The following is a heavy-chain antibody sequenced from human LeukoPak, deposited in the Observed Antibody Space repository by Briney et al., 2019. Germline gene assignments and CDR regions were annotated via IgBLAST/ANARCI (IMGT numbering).Heavy chain of an antibody. CDR3: ARQGAGTPSYYFDY. CDR1: GASFTTYW. D-gene: IGHD4/OR15-4a*01. J-gene: IGHJ4*02. V-gene: IGHV5-51*01. CDR2: IYPGNSDT. Sequence: GESLKISCQGSGASFTTYWIGWVRQMPGKGLEWMGIIYPGNSDTRYSPSFQGQVTLSADKSISTAYLQWSSLKASDTAIYYCARQGAGTPSYYFDYWGQGTLVTVSS.